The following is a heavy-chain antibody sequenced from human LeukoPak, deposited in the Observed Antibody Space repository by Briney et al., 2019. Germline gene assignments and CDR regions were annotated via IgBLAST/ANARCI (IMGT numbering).Heavy chain of an antibody. CDR3: ARGLLLSH. CDR1: GGSISSGGYY. V-gene: IGHV4-39*07. D-gene: IGHD3-10*01. CDR2: INHSGST. J-gene: IGHJ4*02. Sequence: PSETLSLTCTVSGGSISSGGYYWSWIRQPPGKGLEWIGEINHSGSTNYNPSLKSRVTISVDTSKNQFSLKLSSVTAADTAVYYCARGLLLSHWGQGTLVTVSS.